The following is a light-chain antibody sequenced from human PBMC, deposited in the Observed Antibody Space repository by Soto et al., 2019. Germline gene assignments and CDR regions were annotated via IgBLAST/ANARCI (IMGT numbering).Light chain of an antibody. CDR2: GAT. J-gene: IGKJ1*01. Sequence: EIVLTQSPGTLSLSPGERATLSCRASQSVSSSYFAWHQQKPGQAPRLLIYGATSRATGIPDRFSGSGSGTFFTPTISILSPEVFADYYYQHYSSSQSFGQGTKVEIK. CDR1: QSVSSSY. V-gene: IGKV3-20*01. CDR3: QHYSSSQS.